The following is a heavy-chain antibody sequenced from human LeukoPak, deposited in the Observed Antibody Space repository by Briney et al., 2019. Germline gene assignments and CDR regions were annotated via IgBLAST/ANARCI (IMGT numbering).Heavy chain of an antibody. CDR1: GYSFTSYW. D-gene: IGHD2-15*01. Sequence: PGESLKISCKGSGYSFTSYWIGWVRQMPGKGLEWMGIIYPGDSDTRYSPSFQGQVTISADKSISTAYLQWSSLKASDTAMYYCASRGGGRAYCSGGSCYPCYFDYWGQGTLVTVSS. CDR3: ASRGGGRAYCSGGSCYPCYFDY. J-gene: IGHJ4*02. CDR2: IYPGDSDT. V-gene: IGHV5-51*01.